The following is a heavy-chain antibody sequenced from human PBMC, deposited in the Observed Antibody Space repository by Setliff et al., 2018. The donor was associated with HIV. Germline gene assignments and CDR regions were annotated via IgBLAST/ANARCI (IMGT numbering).Heavy chain of an antibody. J-gene: IGHJ4*02. D-gene: IGHD3-3*01. CDR2: INPKSGAT. CDR3: ATVDDVSQIYFDY. V-gene: IGHV1-2*02. CDR1: GYSFTNYA. Sequence: ASVKVSCKASGYSFTNYAMHWVRQAPGRGLEWMGWINPKSGATKNAQNFQGRVTMTRDTSVSTAYMELSRLTSDDTAVYYCATVDDVSQIYFDYWGQGTLVTVSS.